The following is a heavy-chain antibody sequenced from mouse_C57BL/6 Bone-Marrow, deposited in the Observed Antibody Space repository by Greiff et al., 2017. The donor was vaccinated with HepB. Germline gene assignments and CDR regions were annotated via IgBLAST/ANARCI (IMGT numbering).Heavy chain of an antibody. V-gene: IGHV1-66*01. D-gene: IGHD2-2*01. Sequence: VQLQQSGPELVKPGASVKISCKASGYSFTSYYIHWVKQRPGQGLEWIGWIYPGSGNTKYNEKFKGKATLTADTSSRTAYMQLSSLTSEDSAVYYCARARDGYDGAYAMDYWGQGTSVTVSS. J-gene: IGHJ4*01. CDR1: GYSFTSYY. CDR2: IYPGSGNT. CDR3: ARARDGYDGAYAMDY.